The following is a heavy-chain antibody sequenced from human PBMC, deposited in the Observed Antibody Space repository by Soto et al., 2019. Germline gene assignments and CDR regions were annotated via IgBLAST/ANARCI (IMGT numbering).Heavy chain of an antibody. J-gene: IGHJ4*02. V-gene: IGHV3-53*01. CDR3: ARTKSNALTSYFDN. Sequence: GGSLRLSCAVSGFSVSDNYMSWVRQAPGKGLEWVSVLHSGGSTFYADSVKGRFTMSRDNSENTLYLQMNSLRAEDTAVYFCARTKSNALTSYFDNWGQGTLVTVSS. D-gene: IGHD2-2*01. CDR1: GFSVSDNY. CDR2: LHSGGST.